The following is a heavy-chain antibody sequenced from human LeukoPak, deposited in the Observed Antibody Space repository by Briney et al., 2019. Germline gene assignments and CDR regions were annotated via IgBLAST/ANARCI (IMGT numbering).Heavy chain of an antibody. D-gene: IGHD3-22*01. Sequence: SGSLSLTRTVSGGSISSYYWSWIRQPPGRGPEWMGHIYCTGGTNYNPSHKSRVTISVDTSKNQFSLNLSSVTAADTAVYDCARDSAYYDDSSGYAFDSWGQGTMVTVSS. CDR1: GGSISSYY. CDR3: ARDSAYYDDSSGYAFDS. J-gene: IGHJ3*02. CDR2: IYCTGGT. V-gene: IGHV4-59*01.